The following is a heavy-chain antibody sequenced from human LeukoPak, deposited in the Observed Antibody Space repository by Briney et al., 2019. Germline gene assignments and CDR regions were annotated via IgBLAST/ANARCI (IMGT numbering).Heavy chain of an antibody. J-gene: IGHJ3*01. Sequence: GGSLSLSCAASGFTFISYGMHWVRQAPGKGLEWVAVISYDGSNKYYADSGKGRFTISRDNSNNTLYLQMNSLETEDTALYYLWKVRGAVACSSGFELWGQGT. V-gene: IGHV3-30*18. CDR3: WKVRGAVACSSGFEL. CDR2: ISYDGSNK. D-gene: IGHD6-19*01. CDR1: GFTFISYG.